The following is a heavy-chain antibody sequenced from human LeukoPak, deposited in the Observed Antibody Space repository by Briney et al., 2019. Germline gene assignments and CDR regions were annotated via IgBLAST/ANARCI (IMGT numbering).Heavy chain of an antibody. CDR2: IYSVGST. CDR3: ARAPTRGYSYGNFDY. D-gene: IGHD5-18*01. Sequence: GGSLRLSCAASGFTVSSNYMSWVRQAPGKGLEWVSVIYSVGSTYYADSVRGRFTIPRDNSKNTRYLQMNSLRAEDTAVYYCARAPTRGYSYGNFDYWGQGTLVTVSS. J-gene: IGHJ4*02. CDR1: GFTVSSNY. V-gene: IGHV3-53*01.